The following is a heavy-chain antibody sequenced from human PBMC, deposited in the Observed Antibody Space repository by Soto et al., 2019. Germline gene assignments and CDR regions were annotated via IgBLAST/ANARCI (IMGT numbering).Heavy chain of an antibody. D-gene: IGHD6-19*01. Sequence: PGGSLRLSCTASGFTFSSYWMSWVRQAPGKGLEWVANIKLDGSEKYYVDSVKGRFTLSRDNAKNSLQLQMSSLRAEDTAIYFCARVAYSNGWIYDXWGQGTLVTVSS. CDR1: GFTFSSYW. J-gene: IGHJ4*01. CDR3: ARVAYSNGWIYDX. V-gene: IGHV3-7*01. CDR2: IKLDGSEK.